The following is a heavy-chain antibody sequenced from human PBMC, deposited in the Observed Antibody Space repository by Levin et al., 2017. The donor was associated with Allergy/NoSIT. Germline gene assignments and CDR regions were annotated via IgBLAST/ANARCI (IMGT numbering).Heavy chain of an antibody. V-gene: IGHV3-21*01. CDR1: GFTFSSYS. CDR2: ISSSSSYI. J-gene: IGHJ4*02. CDR3: ARDGGDGYNYGDY. Sequence: GGSLRLSCAASGFTFSSYSMNWVRQAPGKGLEWVSSISSSSSYIYYADSVKGRFTISRDNAKNSLYLQMNSLRAEDTAVYYCARDGGDGYNYGDYWGQGTLVTVSS. D-gene: IGHD5-24*01.